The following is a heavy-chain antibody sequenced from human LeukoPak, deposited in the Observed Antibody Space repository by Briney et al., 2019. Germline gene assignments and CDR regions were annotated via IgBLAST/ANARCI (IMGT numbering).Heavy chain of an antibody. Sequence: PSETLSLTCTVYGASFSDYNRTWIRQAPGKGLEWIGEINHSGRTNYNPSLKSRVTISVDTSKNQFSLKLSSVTAADTAVYYCARGDYGGNEGWGQGTLVTVSS. J-gene: IGHJ4*02. CDR1: GASFSDYN. CDR3: ARGDYGGNEG. V-gene: IGHV4-34*01. CDR2: INHSGRT. D-gene: IGHD4-23*01.